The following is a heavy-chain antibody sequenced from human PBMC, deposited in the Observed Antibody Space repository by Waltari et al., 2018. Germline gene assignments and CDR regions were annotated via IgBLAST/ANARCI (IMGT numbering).Heavy chain of an antibody. Sequence: QLQLQESGPGLVKPSETLSLTCTVSGGSISSESYYWGWIRQPPGEGLEWIGIISYSGSTNYNPSLRSRVTISVDTSKNQFSLKRSAVTAADTAVYYCARLSYHIVTGYGWFDPWGLGTLVTVSS. CDR1: GGSISSESYY. CDR3: ARLSYHIVTGYGWFDP. V-gene: IGHV4-39*01. D-gene: IGHD3-9*01. CDR2: ISYSGST. J-gene: IGHJ5*02.